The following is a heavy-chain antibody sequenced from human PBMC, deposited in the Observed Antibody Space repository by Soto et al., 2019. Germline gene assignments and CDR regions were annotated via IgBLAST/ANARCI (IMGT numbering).Heavy chain of an antibody. D-gene: IGHD2-15*01. CDR3: ASDRRSSVVVVAAANSGLDV. CDR1: GGTFSSYA. V-gene: IGHV1-69*01. CDR2: INPIFGTA. Sequence: QVQLVQSGAEVKKPGSSVNVSCTASGGTFSSYAISWVRQAPGQGLEWMGGINPIFGTANYAHKFQGRVTTTADESTSTAEMALGSLRSEDTAFYYWASDRRSSVVVVAAANSGLDVWGQGTTVTVS. J-gene: IGHJ6*02.